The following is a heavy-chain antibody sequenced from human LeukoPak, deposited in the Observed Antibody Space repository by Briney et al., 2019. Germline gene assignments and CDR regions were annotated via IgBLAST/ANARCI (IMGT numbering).Heavy chain of an antibody. V-gene: IGHV3-73*01. CDR3: TRHALSSSGYYSEFDY. CDR2: IRSKANSYAT. J-gene: IGHJ4*02. Sequence: PGGSLRLSCAASGFTFSGSAMHWVRQASGKGLEWVGRIRSKANSYATAYAASVKGRFTISRDDSKNTAYLQMNSLKTEDTAVYYCTRHALSSSGYYSEFDYWGQGTLVTVSS. CDR1: GFTFSGSA. D-gene: IGHD3-22*01.